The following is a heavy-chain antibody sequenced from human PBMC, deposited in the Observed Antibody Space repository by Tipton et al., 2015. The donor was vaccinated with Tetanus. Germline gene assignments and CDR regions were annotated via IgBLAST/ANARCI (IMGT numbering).Heavy chain of an antibody. V-gene: IGHV1-2*02. J-gene: IGHJ6*02. Sequence: QMQLVQSGAEVKKPGASVKVSCKASGYTFTGYYMYWVRQAPGQGLERMGWIDPNSGGTVYAKKFQGRVTMTRDTSISTAYMELRSLRSDDTAVYYCARDRGDYIYYGMDVWGPGTTVTVS. D-gene: IGHD3-22*01. CDR2: IDPNSGGT. CDR3: ARDRGDYIYYGMDV. CDR1: GYTFTGYY.